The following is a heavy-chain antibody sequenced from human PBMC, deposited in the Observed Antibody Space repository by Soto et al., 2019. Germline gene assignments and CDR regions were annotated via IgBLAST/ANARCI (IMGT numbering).Heavy chain of an antibody. CDR1: GFTFSNAW. V-gene: IGHV3-15*07. J-gene: IGHJ6*02. D-gene: IGHD1-1*01. Sequence: EVQLVESGGGLVKPGGSLRLSCAASGFTFSNAWMNWVRQAPGKGLEWVGRIKSKTDGGTTDYAAPVKGRFTISRDDSKNTLYLQMNSLKTEDTAVYYCTTAPWNPPYHYYYYGMDVWGQGTTVTVSS. CDR2: IKSKTDGGTT. CDR3: TTAPWNPPYHYYYYGMDV.